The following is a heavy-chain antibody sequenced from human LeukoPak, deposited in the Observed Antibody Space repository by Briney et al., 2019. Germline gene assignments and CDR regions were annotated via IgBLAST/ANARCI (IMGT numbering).Heavy chain of an antibody. CDR1: GDSISTSNSY. CDR2: IYYSGNT. D-gene: IGHD3-22*01. CDR3: ARGPYSYDSSGAFDI. J-gene: IGHJ3*02. Sequence: SETLSLTCTVSGDSISTSNSYWGWIRQPPGKGLEWIGSIYYSGNTYYNASLKSRVTISVDTSKNQFSLKLSSVTAADTAVYFCARGPYSYDSSGAFDIWGQGTMVTVSS. V-gene: IGHV4-39*07.